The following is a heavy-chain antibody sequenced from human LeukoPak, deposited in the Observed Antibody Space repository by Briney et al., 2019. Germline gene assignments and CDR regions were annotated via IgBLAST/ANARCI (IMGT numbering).Heavy chain of an antibody. J-gene: IGHJ4*02. CDR3: ARDLHDSSGYYYTTETY. Sequence: GGSLRLSCAASGFTFSSYGMHWVRQAPGKGLEWVAVIWYDGSNKYYADSVKGRFTISRDNSKNTLYLQMNSLRAEDTAVYYCARDLHDSSGYYYTTETYWGQGTLVTVSS. CDR1: GFTFSSYG. V-gene: IGHV3-33*01. CDR2: IWYDGSNK. D-gene: IGHD3-22*01.